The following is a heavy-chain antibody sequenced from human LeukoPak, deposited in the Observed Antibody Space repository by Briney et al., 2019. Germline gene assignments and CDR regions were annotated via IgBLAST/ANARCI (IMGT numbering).Heavy chain of an antibody. CDR2: ISGSGGST. Sequence: GRSLRLSCAASGFTFSSYGMHWVRQAPGKGLEWVSAISGSGGSTYYADSVKGRFTISRDNSKNTLYLQMNSLRAEDTAVYYCAKDMGLFGVVLSWGQGTLVTVSS. CDR3: AKDMGLFGVVLS. V-gene: IGHV3-23*01. J-gene: IGHJ4*02. CDR1: GFTFSSYG. D-gene: IGHD3-3*01.